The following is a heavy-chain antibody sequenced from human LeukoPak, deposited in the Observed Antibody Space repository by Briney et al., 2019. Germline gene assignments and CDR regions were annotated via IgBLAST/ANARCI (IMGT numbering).Heavy chain of an antibody. CDR2: ISDSGGGT. Sequence: GSLRLSCAASGFTFSNFAMSWVRQAPGKGLQWVSAISDSGGGTFYADSVKGRFTISRDNSKNTLYLQMNSLRAEDTAVHYCAKVGVGWVAFEYWGQGTLVTVSS. J-gene: IGHJ4*02. CDR1: GFTFSNFA. V-gene: IGHV3-23*01. D-gene: IGHD3-16*01. CDR3: AKVGVGWVAFEY.